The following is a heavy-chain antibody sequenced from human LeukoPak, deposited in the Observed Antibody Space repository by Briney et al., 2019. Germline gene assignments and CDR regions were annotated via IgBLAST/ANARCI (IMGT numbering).Heavy chain of an antibody. CDR3: ARGLIAVVDY. V-gene: IGHV4-30-2*01. CDR2: IYHTGTT. Sequence: SETLSLTCTVSGGSISGSGYYWGWIRQPPGKGLQWIGYIYHTGTTYYSPSLNSRVTIFLDRSKNQFSLKLSSVTAADTAVYYCARGLIAVVDYWGQGTLVTVSS. J-gene: IGHJ4*02. CDR1: GGSISGSGYY. D-gene: IGHD6-19*01.